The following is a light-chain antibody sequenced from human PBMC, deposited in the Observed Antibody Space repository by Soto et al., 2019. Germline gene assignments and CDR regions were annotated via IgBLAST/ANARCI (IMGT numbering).Light chain of an antibody. CDR2: GNN. CDR3: QSYDSSLSGSYV. V-gene: IGLV1-40*01. Sequence: QSVLTQPPSVSGAPGQRVTISCTGSSSNIGAGYDVHWYQRLPGTAPKVLIYGNNNRPSGVPDRFSGSKSGTSASLAITGLQAEDEADHYCQSYDSSLSGSYVFGTGTKLTVL. J-gene: IGLJ1*01. CDR1: SSNIGAGYD.